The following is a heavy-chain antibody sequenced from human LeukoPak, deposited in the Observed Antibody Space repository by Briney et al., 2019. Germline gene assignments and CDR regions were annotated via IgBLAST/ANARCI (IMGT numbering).Heavy chain of an antibody. D-gene: IGHD4-17*01. Sequence: GGSLRLSCTVSGSTLSRYSMTWVRQAPGKGLEWVAYIKDDGGEIYYVDSVKGRVTISRDNAKNTLYLQMNSLRVEDTAVYYCSRSTVSLVDWGQGTLVTVSS. CDR2: IKDDGGEI. J-gene: IGHJ4*02. V-gene: IGHV3-7*02. CDR1: GSTLSRYS. CDR3: SRSTVSLVD.